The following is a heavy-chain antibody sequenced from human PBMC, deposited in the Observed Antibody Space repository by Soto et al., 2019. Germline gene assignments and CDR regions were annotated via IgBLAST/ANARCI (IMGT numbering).Heavy chain of an antibody. V-gene: IGHV4-61*01. CDR2: IYYSGST. D-gene: IGHD3-10*01. J-gene: IGHJ5*02. CDR1: GGSVSSGSYY. Sequence: SETLSLTCTVSGGSVSSGSYYWSWIRQPPGKGLEWIGYIYYSGSTNYNPSLKSRVTISVDTSKNQFSLKLSSVTAADTAVYHCARLMAENWFDPWGQGTLVTVSS. CDR3: ARLMAENWFDP.